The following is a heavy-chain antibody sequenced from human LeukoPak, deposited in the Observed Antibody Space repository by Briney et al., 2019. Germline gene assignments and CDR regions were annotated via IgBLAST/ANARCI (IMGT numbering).Heavy chain of an antibody. D-gene: IGHD6-13*01. Sequence: GASVKVSCKASGYTFINFAINWGRQAPGQRPDWMGWINAGNGKTKYSQKFQGRVTITRDTSASTDYMELSSLTSEDTAVYYCARGPRAAADDYWGQGTLVTVSS. CDR1: GYTFINFA. CDR2: INAGNGKT. CDR3: ARGPRAAADDY. V-gene: IGHV1-3*01. J-gene: IGHJ4*02.